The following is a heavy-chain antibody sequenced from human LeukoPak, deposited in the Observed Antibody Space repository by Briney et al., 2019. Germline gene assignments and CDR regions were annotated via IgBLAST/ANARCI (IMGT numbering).Heavy chain of an antibody. D-gene: IGHD6-13*01. Sequence: SETLSLTCAVYGGSFSGYYWSWIRQPPGKGLEWIGEINHSGSTNYNPSLKSRVTISVDTSKNQFSLKLSSVTAADTAEYYCARGGLYSSSWSSLGANWFDPWGQGTLVTVSS. V-gene: IGHV4-34*01. CDR1: GGSFSGYY. J-gene: IGHJ5*02. CDR3: ARGGLYSSSWSSLGANWFDP. CDR2: INHSGST.